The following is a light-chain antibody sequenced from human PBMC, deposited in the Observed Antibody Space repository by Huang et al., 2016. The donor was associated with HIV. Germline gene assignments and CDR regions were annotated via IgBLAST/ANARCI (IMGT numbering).Light chain of an antibody. CDR2: VAH. V-gene: IGKV3-15*01. Sequence: ERVMTQSPDILSVSPGETATLSCRARQDVSSNLAWYRQKPGQAPSLLIYVAHTRVSGIPARFNGSGSGIAFTLTISSVQSEYFAVYYCQQYNNWPRTFGQGTKLEIK. CDR1: QDVSSN. CDR3: QQYNNWPRT. J-gene: IGKJ2*01.